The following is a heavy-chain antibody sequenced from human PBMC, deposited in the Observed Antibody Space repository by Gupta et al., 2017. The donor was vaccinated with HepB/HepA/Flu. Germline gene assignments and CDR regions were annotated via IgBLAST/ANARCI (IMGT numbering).Heavy chain of an antibody. CDR1: VFSLSTSEVG. D-gene: IGHD4-17*01. CDR3: ANRRKQYGIFDY. Sequence: QITLKESGPTLVKPTQTLTLTCTFSVFSLSTSEVGVVWIRQPPGKALEWLALIYWNDDKRYSPALKSRITIKKDTSKKQVVLTLTKMEPVETGTYYCANRRKQYGIFDYGGQGAMVTVSS. J-gene: IGHJ4*02. V-gene: IGHV2-5*01. CDR2: IYWNDDK.